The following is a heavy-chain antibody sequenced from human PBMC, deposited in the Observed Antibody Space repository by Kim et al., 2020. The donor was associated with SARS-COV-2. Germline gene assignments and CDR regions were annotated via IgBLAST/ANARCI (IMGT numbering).Heavy chain of an antibody. Sequence: GGSLRLSCAASGFTFSDYFMSWIRQAPGKGLEWVSYISSSGSTIYYADSVKGRFTISRDNAKSSLYLQMNSLRAEDTAVYYCARDSLWEYSSSRGGYWGQGTLVTVSS. V-gene: IGHV3-11*01. CDR2: ISSSGSTI. CDR1: GFTFSDYF. J-gene: IGHJ4*02. CDR3: ARDSLWEYSSSRGGY. D-gene: IGHD6-13*01.